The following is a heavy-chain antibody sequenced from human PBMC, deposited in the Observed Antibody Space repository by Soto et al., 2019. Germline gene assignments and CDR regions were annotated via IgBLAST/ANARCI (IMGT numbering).Heavy chain of an antibody. CDR3: ARDPQWELLDWYFDY. V-gene: IGHV3-7*05. Sequence: PGGSLRLSCAASGFTFSSYWMSWVRQAPGEGLEWVANIKQDGSEKYYVDSVKGRFTISRDNAKNSLYLQMNSLRAEDTAVYYCARDPQWELLDWYFDYWGQGTLVTVSS. D-gene: IGHD1-26*01. J-gene: IGHJ4*02. CDR1: GFTFSSYW. CDR2: IKQDGSEK.